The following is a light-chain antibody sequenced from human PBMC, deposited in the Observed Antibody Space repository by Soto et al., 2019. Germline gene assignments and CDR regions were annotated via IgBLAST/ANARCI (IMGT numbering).Light chain of an antibody. CDR2: GAS. CDR1: QSVSNNY. CDR3: HQYGSSPQT. Sequence: EIVLTQSPGTLSLSPGGRATLSCRASQSVSNNYLAWYQQKPGQAPRLLIYGASNRATGIPDRFSGSGSGTDFTLTISRLEPEDFAVFYCHQYGSSPQTFGQGTKVDIK. V-gene: IGKV3-20*01. J-gene: IGKJ1*01.